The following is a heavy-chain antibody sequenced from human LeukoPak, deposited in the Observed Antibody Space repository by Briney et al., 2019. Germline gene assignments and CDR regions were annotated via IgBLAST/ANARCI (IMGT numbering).Heavy chain of an antibody. V-gene: IGHV3-7*01. D-gene: IGHD3-10*01. CDR2: IKQDGSEK. CDR3: ARAFSASYYGSGSYWYY. CDR1: GFTFSSYW. J-gene: IGHJ4*02. Sequence: GGSLRLSCAASGFTFSSYWMSWVRQAPGKGLEWVAIIKQDGSEKYYVDSVKGRFTISRDNAKNSLYLQMNSLRAEDTAVYYCARAFSASYYGSGSYWYYWGQGTLVTVSS.